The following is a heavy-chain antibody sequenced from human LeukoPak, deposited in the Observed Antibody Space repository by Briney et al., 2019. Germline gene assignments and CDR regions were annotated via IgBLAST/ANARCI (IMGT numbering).Heavy chain of an antibody. Sequence: PGGSLRLSCAASGFTFSSYAMNWVRQAPGKGLEWVAVISYDGSNKYYADSVKGRFTISRDNSKNTLYLQMKSLRAEDTAVYYCARDQGQEIAARLTPWGQGTLVTVSS. CDR3: ARDQGQEIAARLTP. D-gene: IGHD6-6*01. J-gene: IGHJ5*02. V-gene: IGHV3-30*04. CDR1: GFTFSSYA. CDR2: ISYDGSNK.